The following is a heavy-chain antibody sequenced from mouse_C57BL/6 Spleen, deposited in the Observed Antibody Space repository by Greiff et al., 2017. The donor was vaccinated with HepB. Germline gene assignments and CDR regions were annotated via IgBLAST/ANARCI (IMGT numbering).Heavy chain of an antibody. V-gene: IGHV3-6*01. CDR1: GYSITSGYY. D-gene: IGHD1-1*01. CDR3: SREDYYGGFDY. CDR2: ISYDGSN. J-gene: IGHJ2*01. Sequence: EVQLQQSGPGLVKPSQSLSLTCSVTGYSITSGYYWNWIRQFPGNKLEWMGYISYDGSNNYNPSLKNRISITRDTSKNQFLLKLNSVTTEDTATYYCSREDYYGGFDYWGQGTTLTVSS.